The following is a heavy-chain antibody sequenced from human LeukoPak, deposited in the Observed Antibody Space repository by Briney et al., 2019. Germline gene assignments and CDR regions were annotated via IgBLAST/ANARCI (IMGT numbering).Heavy chain of an antibody. CDR3: ARGLGYYDSSGYYELISKYYFDY. Sequence: GASVKVSCKASGYTFTSYGISWVRQAPGQGLEWMGWISAYNGNTNYAQKLQGRVTMTTDTSTSTAYMELRSLRSDDTAVYYCARGLGYYDSSGYYELISKYYFDYWGQGTLVTVSS. CDR1: GYTFTSYG. J-gene: IGHJ4*02. D-gene: IGHD3-22*01. CDR2: ISAYNGNT. V-gene: IGHV1-18*01.